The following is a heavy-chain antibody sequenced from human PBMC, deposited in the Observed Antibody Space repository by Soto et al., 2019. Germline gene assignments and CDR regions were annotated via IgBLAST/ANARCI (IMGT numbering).Heavy chain of an antibody. D-gene: IGHD1-26*01. V-gene: IGHV1-46*03. CDR2: INPSGGST. J-gene: IGHJ6*03. Sequence: ASVKVSCKASGDTFTSYYMHWVRQATGQENEWMGIINPSGGSTSYAQKFQGRVTMTRDTSTSTVYMELSSLRSEDTAVYYCARSFGSLYYYYYYYMDVWGKGTTVTVSS. CDR1: GDTFTSYY. CDR3: ARSFGSLYYYYYYYMDV.